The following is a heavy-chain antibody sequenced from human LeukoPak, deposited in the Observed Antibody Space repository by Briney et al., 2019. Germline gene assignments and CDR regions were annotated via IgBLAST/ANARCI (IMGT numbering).Heavy chain of an antibody. CDR2: ISYDGSNK. J-gene: IGHJ3*02. CDR1: GFTFGSYG. CDR3: AKGLTFDI. Sequence: GGSPRLPCAASGFTFGSYGMHWVRQAPGKGLEWVAVISYDGSNKYYADSVKGRFTISRDNSKNTLYLQMNSLRAEDTAVYYCAKGLTFDIWGQGTMVTVSS. V-gene: IGHV3-30*18.